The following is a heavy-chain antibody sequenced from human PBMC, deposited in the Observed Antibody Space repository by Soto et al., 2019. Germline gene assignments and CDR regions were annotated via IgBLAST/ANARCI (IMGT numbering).Heavy chain of an antibody. V-gene: IGHV1-8*01. CDR2: MNPNSGNT. Sequence: GASVKVSCQASGDTFTRYDSNWVRPATGEGLEWMGWMNPNSGNTGYAQKFQGRVTMTRNNSISTAYMELSSLRSGDTAVYYCAGRYSSSWYTAIGWFDPWG. CDR1: GDTFTRYD. D-gene: IGHD6-13*01. CDR3: AGRYSSSWYTAIGWFDP. J-gene: IGHJ5*02.